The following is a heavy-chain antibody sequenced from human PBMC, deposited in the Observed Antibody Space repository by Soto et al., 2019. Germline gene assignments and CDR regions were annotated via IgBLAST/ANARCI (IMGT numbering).Heavy chain of an antibody. Sequence: GESLKISRKGPGYSFTRYLIGWAGQMPGKGLEWMGIIYPGDSDTRSSPSFQSKVTISADKSISTAYLQWSSLKASDTAMYYCARAINWNYGGAYNYYVMDVWGQGTTVTVSS. J-gene: IGHJ6*02. D-gene: IGHD1-7*01. CDR1: GYSFTRYL. CDR3: ARAINWNYGGAYNYYVMDV. V-gene: IGHV5-51*01. CDR2: IYPGDSDT.